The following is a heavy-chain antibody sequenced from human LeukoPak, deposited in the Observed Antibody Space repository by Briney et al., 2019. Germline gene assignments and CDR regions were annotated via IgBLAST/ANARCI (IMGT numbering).Heavy chain of an antibody. Sequence: GGSLRLSCAASGFTLSSYSMNWVRQAPGKGLGWVAAIWYDGSNKYYADSVKGRFTISRDNSKNTLYLQMNSLRAEDTAVYYCARGRDLDYFDYWGQGTLVTVSS. CDR3: ARGRDLDYFDY. V-gene: IGHV3-33*08. CDR2: IWYDGSNK. CDR1: GFTLSSYS. J-gene: IGHJ4*02.